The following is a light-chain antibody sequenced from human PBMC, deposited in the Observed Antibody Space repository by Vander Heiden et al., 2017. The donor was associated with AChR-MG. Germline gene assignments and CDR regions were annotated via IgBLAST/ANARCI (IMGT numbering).Light chain of an antibody. Sequence: IVLTQSPGTLSLSPGERATLSCRASQSVSSSYLAWYQQKPGQAPRLLIYSASNRATGIPDRFSGSGSGTDFTLTISRLEPEDFAVYYCQQYGISPPWTFGQGTKVEIK. CDR3: QQYGISPPWT. CDR1: QSVSSSY. CDR2: SAS. V-gene: IGKV3-20*01. J-gene: IGKJ1*01.